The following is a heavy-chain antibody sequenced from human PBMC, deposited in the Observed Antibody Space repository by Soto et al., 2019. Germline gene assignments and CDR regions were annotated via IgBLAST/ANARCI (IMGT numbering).Heavy chain of an antibody. CDR3: ARGDYYDSSGCPPLFDY. J-gene: IGHJ4*02. V-gene: IGHV1-46*01. CDR1: GYTFTSYY. D-gene: IGHD3-22*01. CDR2: INPSGGST. Sequence: QVQLVQSGAEVKKPGASVKVSCKASGYTFTSYYMHWVRQAPGQGLEWMGIINPSGGSTSYAQKLQGRVTMTRDTSTSTVYMELSSLRSEDTAVYYCARGDYYDSSGCPPLFDYWGQGTLVTVSS.